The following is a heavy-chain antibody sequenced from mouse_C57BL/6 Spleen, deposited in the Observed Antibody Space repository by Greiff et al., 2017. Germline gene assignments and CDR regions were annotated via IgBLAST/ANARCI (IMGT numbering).Heavy chain of an antibody. CDR3: ARRGFYYDYDGWFAY. CDR1: GYTFTSYW. D-gene: IGHD2-4*01. V-gene: IGHV1-61*01. J-gene: IGHJ3*01. Sequence: QVQLKQSGAELVRPGSSVKLSCKASGYTFTSYWMDWVKQRPGQGLEWIGNIYPSDSETHYNQKFKDKATLTVDKSSSTAYMQLSSLTSEDSAVYYCARRGFYYDYDGWFAYWGQGTLVTVSA. CDR2: IYPSDSET.